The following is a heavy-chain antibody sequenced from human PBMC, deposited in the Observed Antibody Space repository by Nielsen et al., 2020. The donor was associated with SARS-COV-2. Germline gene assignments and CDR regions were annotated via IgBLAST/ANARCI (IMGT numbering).Heavy chain of an antibody. V-gene: IGHV4-30-4*07. CDR1: GGSISSGGYS. CDR2: IYYSGST. D-gene: IGHD4-17*01. CDR3: ARDHGDKRLGH. Sequence: SETLSLTCAVSGGSISSGGYSWSWIRQPPGKGLEWIGYIYYSGSTYYNPSLKSRVTISVDTSKNQFSLKLSSVTAADTAVYYCARDHGDKRLGHWGQGTLVTVSS. J-gene: IGHJ4*02.